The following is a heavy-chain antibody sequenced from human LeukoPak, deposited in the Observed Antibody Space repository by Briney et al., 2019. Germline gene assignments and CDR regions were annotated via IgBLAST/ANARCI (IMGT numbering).Heavy chain of an antibody. CDR1: GFPISTNY. CDR2: IYSGGNT. D-gene: IGHD3-10*01. J-gene: IGHJ6*02. CDR3: ARDHITMIRGVSYYYYGMDV. V-gene: IGHV3-53*01. Sequence: GGSLRLSCAASGFPISTNYMSWVRQAPGKGPEWVSIIYSGGNTFYADSVKGRFTVSRDSSKNTLFLQMISLRAEDTAVYYCARDHITMIRGVSYYYYGMDVWGQGTTVTVSS.